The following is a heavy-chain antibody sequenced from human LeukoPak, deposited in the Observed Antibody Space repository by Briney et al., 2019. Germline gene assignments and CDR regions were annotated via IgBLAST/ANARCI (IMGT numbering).Heavy chain of an antibody. V-gene: IGHV3-7*01. CDR2: IKQDGSEK. Sequence: GSLRLSCAASGFTFSSYWMSWVRQAPGKGLEWVANIKQDGSEKYYVDSVKGRFTISRDNAKNSLYLQMNSLRAEDTAVYYCARGAIVATRPLFYWGQGTLVTVSS. D-gene: IGHD5-12*01. CDR1: GFTFSSYW. CDR3: ARGAIVATRPLFY. J-gene: IGHJ4*02.